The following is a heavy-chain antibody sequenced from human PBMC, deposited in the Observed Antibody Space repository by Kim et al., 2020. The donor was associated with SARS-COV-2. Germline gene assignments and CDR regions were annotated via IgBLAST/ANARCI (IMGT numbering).Heavy chain of an antibody. CDR1: GFTFDDYI. D-gene: IGHD6-6*01. CDR2: ITWDGVGT. CDR3: AKGMTWKTEYIYVMDV. J-gene: IGHJ6*02. V-gene: IGHV3-43*01. Sequence: GGSLRLSCAASGFTFDDYILHWVRQAPGKGLEWVSLITWDGVGTHYADSVKGRFTISRDNRENSLFLQMNSLTRDDSALYFCAKGMTWKTEYIYVMDVWGQGTTVTVSS.